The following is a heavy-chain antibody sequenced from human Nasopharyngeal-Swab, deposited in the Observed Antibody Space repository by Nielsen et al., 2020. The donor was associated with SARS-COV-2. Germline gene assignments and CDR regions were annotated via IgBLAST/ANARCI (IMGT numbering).Heavy chain of an antibody. V-gene: IGHV3-11*01. CDR1: GFTFSDYY. CDR3: AKVTTRSHPNI. J-gene: IGHJ3*02. Sequence: GESLKISCAASGFTFSDYYMSWIRQAPGKRLEWVSYISSSGSTIYYADSVKGRFTISRDNAKNSLYLQMNSLRAEDTAVYYCAKVTTRSHPNIWGQGTMVTVSS. D-gene: IGHD4-17*01. CDR2: ISSSGSTI.